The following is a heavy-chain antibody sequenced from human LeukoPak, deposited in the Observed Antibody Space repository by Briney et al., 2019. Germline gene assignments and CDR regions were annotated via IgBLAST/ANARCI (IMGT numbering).Heavy chain of an antibody. CDR3: ARDTLGWELFEY. Sequence: GASVKVSCKASGYTFTSYTISWVRQAPGQGLEWMGRIIPILGIANYAQKFQGRVTITADKSTSTAYMELSSLRSEDTAVYYCARDTLGWELFEYWGQGTLVTVSS. V-gene: IGHV1-69*04. J-gene: IGHJ4*02. D-gene: IGHD1-26*01. CDR2: IIPILGIA. CDR1: GYTFTSYT.